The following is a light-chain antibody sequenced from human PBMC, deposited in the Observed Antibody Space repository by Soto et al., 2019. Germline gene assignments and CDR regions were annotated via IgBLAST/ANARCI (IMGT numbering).Light chain of an antibody. V-gene: IGKV1-33*01. CDR1: QDIRNN. CDR3: QQFDELPRT. Sequence: DIQMTQSPSSLSTSVGDSVAITCQASQDIRNNLNWYQQKQGKAPKPLIYDASNLETGVPLRFSGSGSGTDFTLTISSLQPEDVATYYCQQFDELPRTFGQGTKLEIK. CDR2: DAS. J-gene: IGKJ2*01.